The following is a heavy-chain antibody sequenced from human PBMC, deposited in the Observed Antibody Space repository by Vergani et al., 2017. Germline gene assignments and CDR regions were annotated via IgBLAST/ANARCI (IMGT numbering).Heavy chain of an antibody. J-gene: IGHJ5*02. Sequence: EVQLVESGGGLVKPGGSLRLSCAASGFTFSNAWMSWVRQAPGKGLEWVGRIKSKTDGGTTDYAAPVKGRFTISRDDSKNSLYLQMNSLKTEDTAVYYCGRGGDYGDYDLGWFDPWGQGTLVTVSS. CDR1: GFTFSNAW. CDR3: GRGGDYGDYDLGWFDP. CDR2: IKSKTDGGTT. D-gene: IGHD4-17*01. V-gene: IGHV3-15*01.